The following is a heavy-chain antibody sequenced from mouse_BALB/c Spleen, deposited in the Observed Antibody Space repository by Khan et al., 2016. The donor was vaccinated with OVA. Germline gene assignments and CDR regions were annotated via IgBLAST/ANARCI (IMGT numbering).Heavy chain of an antibody. Sequence: EVELQQSGPELIKPGASVKMSCKTSGYTFTNYVIHWVRQRPGQGLEWIGYINPSNDGTRFNAKFRGKATLISDKSSTTAYLAFSSLTSEDSAVYYCAREASNWDFSFPYWGQGTLVTVSA. J-gene: IGHJ3*01. CDR3: AREASNWDFSFPY. D-gene: IGHD4-1*01. V-gene: IGHV1S136*01. CDR1: GYTFTNYV. CDR2: INPSNDGT.